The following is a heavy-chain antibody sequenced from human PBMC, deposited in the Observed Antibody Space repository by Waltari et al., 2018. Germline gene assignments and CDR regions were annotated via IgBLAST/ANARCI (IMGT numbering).Heavy chain of an antibody. J-gene: IGHJ6*02. CDR2: FRGTGGST. D-gene: IGHD3-10*01. CDR3: AKGPYYGSAIGMDV. V-gene: IGHV3-23*01. Sequence: EAQLLESGGGLVQPGGSLRLSCAAYGFTFSNFGMSWVRQAPGKGLEWVSGFRGTGGSTSYADSVKGRFTISRDNSKNTLYLQMNSLRAEDSAVYYCAKGPYYGSAIGMDVWGQGTTVAVSS. CDR1: GFTFSNFG.